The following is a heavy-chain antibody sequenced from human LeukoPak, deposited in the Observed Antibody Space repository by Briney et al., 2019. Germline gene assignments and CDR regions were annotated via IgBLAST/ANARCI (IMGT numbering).Heavy chain of an antibody. CDR2: ISSSGSTI. Sequence: GGSLRLSCAASGFTFSSYVMNWVRQAPGKGLEWVSYISSSGSTIYYADSVKGRFTISRDNAKNSLYLQMNSLRAEDTAVYYCARGGCSGGSCPYYYYGMDVWGKGTTVTVSS. CDR1: GFTFSSYV. D-gene: IGHD2-15*01. CDR3: ARGGCSGGSCPYYYYGMDV. J-gene: IGHJ6*04. V-gene: IGHV3-48*03.